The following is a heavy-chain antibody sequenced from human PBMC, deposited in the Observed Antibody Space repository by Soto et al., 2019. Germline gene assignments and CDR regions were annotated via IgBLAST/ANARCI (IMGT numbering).Heavy chain of an antibody. CDR3: AKVCGGDCYTPYYYYYGMDV. CDR1: VFTFSSYA. CDR2: ISGSGGST. D-gene: IGHD2-21*02. V-gene: IGHV3-23*01. Sequence: PGGSLRLSCAASVFTFSSYAMSWVRQAPGKGLEWVSAISGSGGSTYYADSVKGRFTISRDNSKNTLYLQMNSLRAEDTAVYYCAKVCGGDCYTPYYYYYGMDVWGQGTTVTVSS. J-gene: IGHJ6*02.